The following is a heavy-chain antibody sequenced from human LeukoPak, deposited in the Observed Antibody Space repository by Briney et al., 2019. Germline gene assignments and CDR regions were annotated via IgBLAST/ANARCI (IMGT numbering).Heavy chain of an antibody. J-gene: IGHJ4*02. V-gene: IGHV4-59*12. CDR1: GGSISSYY. Sequence: SETLSLTCTVSGGSISSYYWSWIRQPPGKGLEWIGCIYYSGSTYYNPSLKSRVTISADKSKNQFSLKLSSVTAADTALYYCASYDSSGYYYDYWGQGTLVTVSS. D-gene: IGHD3-22*01. CDR2: IYYSGST. CDR3: ASYDSSGYYYDY.